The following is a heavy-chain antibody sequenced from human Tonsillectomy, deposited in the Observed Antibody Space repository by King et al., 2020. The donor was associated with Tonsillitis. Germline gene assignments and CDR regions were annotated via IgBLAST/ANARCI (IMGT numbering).Heavy chain of an antibody. Sequence: QLQESGPGLLKPSETLSLTCSVSGGSISGSYWSWIRQPPGKGLEWIGYIHYSGTTNYNPSLKSRVTISVDTSKNKFSLKLSSVTAADTAVYYCARVWGIVEIYDAFDIWGQETMVTVSS. V-gene: IGHV4-59*01. D-gene: IGHD3-22*01. CDR2: IHYSGTT. CDR3: ARVWGIVEIYDAFDI. J-gene: IGHJ3*02. CDR1: GGSISGSY.